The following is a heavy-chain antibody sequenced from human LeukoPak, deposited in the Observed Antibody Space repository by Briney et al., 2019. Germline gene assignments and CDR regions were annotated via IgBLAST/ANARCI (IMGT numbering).Heavy chain of an antibody. CDR3: AKDARRTNGWYFFDY. V-gene: IGHV3-23*01. CDR2: TSDSGSIT. J-gene: IGHJ4*02. CDR1: GFTFSSLA. Sequence: RGSLRLSCAGSGFTFSSLAMGWVRQAPGKGLEWVSVTSDSGSITSNADSVKGRFTISRDNSKNTLFLQMNSLGAEDTAVYYCAKDARRTNGWYFFDYWGQGTLVTVSP. D-gene: IGHD6-19*01.